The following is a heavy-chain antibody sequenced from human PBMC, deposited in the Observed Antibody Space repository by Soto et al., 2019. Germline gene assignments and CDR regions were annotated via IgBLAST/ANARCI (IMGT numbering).Heavy chain of an antibody. J-gene: IGHJ4*02. Sequence: VQLLESGGGFVQPGGSLKLSCVATGFSFGNSPMSWVRQAPGRGLEWVSAITEAGGGIYYATSVKGRFVVSRDNSKNTLVLEMNNLRVDDTATYYCAKNLPVGGLWYWCPSANWGQGVVVTVSS. V-gene: IGHV3-23*01. CDR2: ITEAGGGI. CDR3: AKNLPVGGLWYWCPSAN. D-gene: IGHD2-21*02. CDR1: GFSFGNSP.